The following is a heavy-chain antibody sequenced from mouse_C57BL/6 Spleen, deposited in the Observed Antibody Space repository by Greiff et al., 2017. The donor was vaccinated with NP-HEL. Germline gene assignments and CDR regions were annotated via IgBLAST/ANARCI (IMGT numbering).Heavy chain of an antibody. D-gene: IGHD2-10*02. Sequence: EVKLMESGPGLVKPSQSLSLTCSVTGYSITSGYYWNWIRQFPGNKLEWMGYISYDGSNNYNPSLKNRISITRDTSKNQFFLKLNSVTTEDTATYYCARGSYGNYPFDAMDYWGQGTSVTVSS. CDR1: GYSITSGYY. CDR2: ISYDGSN. V-gene: IGHV3-6*01. CDR3: ARGSYGNYPFDAMDY. J-gene: IGHJ4*01.